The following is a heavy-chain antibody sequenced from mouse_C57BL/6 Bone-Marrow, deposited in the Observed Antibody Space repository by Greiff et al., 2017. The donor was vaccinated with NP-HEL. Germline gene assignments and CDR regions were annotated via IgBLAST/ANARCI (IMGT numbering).Heavy chain of an antibody. CDR1: GYAFTNYL. CDR3: GRKEGGNFVY. CDR2: INPGSGGT. D-gene: IGHD1-1*02. V-gene: IGHV1-54*01. J-gene: IGHJ2*01. Sequence: QVQLQQSGAELVRPGTSVKVSCKASGYAFTNYLIEWVKQRPGQGLEWIGVINPGSGGTNYNEKFKGKATLTADKSSSTAYMQLSSLTSEDSAVYSWGRKEGGNFVYWGQGTTLTVSS.